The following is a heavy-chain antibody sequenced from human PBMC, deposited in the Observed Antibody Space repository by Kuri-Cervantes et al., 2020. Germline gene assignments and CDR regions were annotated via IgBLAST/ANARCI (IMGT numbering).Heavy chain of an antibody. J-gene: IGHJ6*02. Sequence: GGSLRLSCAASGFTFSSYGMHWVRQAPGKGLEWVAVISYDGSNKYYADSVKGRFTISRDNSKNTLYLQMNSLRAEDTAVYYCARARGVLWFGALQYGMDVWGQGTTVTVSS. D-gene: IGHD3-10*01. CDR3: ARARGVLWFGALQYGMDV. CDR2: ISYDGSNK. V-gene: IGHV3-30*03. CDR1: GFTFSSYG.